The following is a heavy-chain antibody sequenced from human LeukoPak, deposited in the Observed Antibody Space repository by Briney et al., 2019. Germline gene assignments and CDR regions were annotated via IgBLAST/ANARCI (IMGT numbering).Heavy chain of an antibody. CDR1: GYTFSRSA. D-gene: IGHD5-12*01. CDR2: ISHDGSNT. V-gene: IGHV3-30*18. Sequence: GRSLRLSCAASGYTFSRSAVHWVRQAPGKGLEWVAVISHDGSNTDYTDSVKGRFTISRDNSKNTLYLQMNSLRAEDTAVYYCAKEMKPWMHFDYWGQGTLVTVPS. J-gene: IGHJ4*02. CDR3: AKEMKPWMHFDY.